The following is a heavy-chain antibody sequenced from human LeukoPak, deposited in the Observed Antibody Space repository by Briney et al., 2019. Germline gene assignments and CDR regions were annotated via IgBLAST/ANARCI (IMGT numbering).Heavy chain of an antibody. V-gene: IGHV1-18*01. D-gene: IGHD3-3*01. CDR1: GYTFTSYG. CDR2: ISAYNGNT. CDR3: ARTYYDFWSGYYKGYYYYYMDV. J-gene: IGHJ6*03. Sequence: ASVKVSCKASGYTFTSYGISWVRQAPGQGLEWMGWISAYNGNTNYAQKLQGRVTMTTDTSTSTAHMELRSLRSDDTAVYYCARTYYDFWSGYYKGYYYYYMDVWGKGTTVTVSS.